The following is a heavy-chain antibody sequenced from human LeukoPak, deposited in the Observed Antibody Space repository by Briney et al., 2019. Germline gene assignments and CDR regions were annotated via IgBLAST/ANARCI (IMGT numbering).Heavy chain of an antibody. CDR2: IRYDGSKK. Sequence: PGGSLRLSCAASGFTFSSFGMHWFRQAPGKGLEWVAFIRYDGSKKYYGDSVKGRFTISRDNSKNTLYLQMNSLRPEDTAVYYCVKWAAIFDGIGGHFAYWGQGTLVTVSS. J-gene: IGHJ4*02. CDR3: VKWAAIFDGIGGHFAY. D-gene: IGHD3-3*01. CDR1: GFTFSSFG. V-gene: IGHV3-30*02.